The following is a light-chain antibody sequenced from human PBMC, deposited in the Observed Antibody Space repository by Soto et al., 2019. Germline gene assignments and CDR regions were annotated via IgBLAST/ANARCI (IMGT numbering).Light chain of an antibody. CDR1: QSVLYRSNSQNY. CDR3: QQYYNIPFT. V-gene: IGKV4-1*01. J-gene: IGKJ3*01. Sequence: DIVMTQSPDSLAVSLGERAAINCKSSQSVLYRSNSQNYLAWYQQKPGQPPKLLIYWASTRESGVPDRFGGSGSGTDFTLTISSLQAEDVAVYYCQQYYNIPFTFGPGTKVDIK. CDR2: WAS.